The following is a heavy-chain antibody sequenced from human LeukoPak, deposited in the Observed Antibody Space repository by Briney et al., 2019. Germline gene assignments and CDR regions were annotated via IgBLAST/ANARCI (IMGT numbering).Heavy chain of an antibody. V-gene: IGHV3-15*01. CDR3: TTRFLVGGTGLVDR. CDR1: GFTLSKVY. Sequence: GGSLRLSCTASGFTLSKVYVSWVRQLPGKGLEWVGRIKRKNDGETTDYGAPVQARFAISRDDSKNTVYLQMNSLKSDDTGVYYCTTRFLVGGTGLVDRWGQGTLVTVSS. CDR2: IKRKNDGETT. D-gene: IGHD1-26*01. J-gene: IGHJ5*02.